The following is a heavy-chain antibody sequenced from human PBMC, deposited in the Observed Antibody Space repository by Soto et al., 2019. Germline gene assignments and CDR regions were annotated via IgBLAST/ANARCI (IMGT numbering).Heavy chain of an antibody. CDR2: IYYSGST. V-gene: IGHV4-31*03. CDR1: GGSISSGGYY. D-gene: IGHD2-15*01. J-gene: IGHJ3*02. Sequence: SETLSLTCTVSGGSISSGGYYWSWIRQHPGKGLEWIGYIYYSGSTYYNPSLKSRVTISVDTSKNQFSLKLSSVTAADTAVYYCANYCSGGSCYSRGFDSWGQGTMVIVSS. CDR3: ANYCSGGSCYSRGFDS.